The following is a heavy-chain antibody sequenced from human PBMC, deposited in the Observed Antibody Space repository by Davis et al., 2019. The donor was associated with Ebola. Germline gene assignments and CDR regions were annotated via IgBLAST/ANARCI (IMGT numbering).Heavy chain of an antibody. CDR1: GYTFPGYY. D-gene: IGHD1-26*01. CDR3: ARGASGSYYSGDFQH. Sequence: SLKLSCKASGYTFPGYYMHWVRPAPGQGLEWMGWINPNSGGTNYAQKFQGRDTITADESTSTAYMELSSLRSEDTAVYYCARGASGSYYSGDFQHWGQGTLVTVSS. V-gene: IGHV1-2*02. CDR2: INPNSGGT. J-gene: IGHJ1*01.